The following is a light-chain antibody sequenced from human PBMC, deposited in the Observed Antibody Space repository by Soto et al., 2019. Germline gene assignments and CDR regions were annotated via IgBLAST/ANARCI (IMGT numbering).Light chain of an antibody. CDR2: DVS. CDR1: ISDVGGNKF. J-gene: IGLJ1*01. V-gene: IGLV2-14*03. Sequence: QSALTQPASVSGSPGQSVTISCTGTISDVGGNKFVSWYQQYPGKAPKLMICDVSNRPSGVSNRFSGSKSGNTASLTISGLQAEDEADYYCGSFTGTNYVFGTGTKVT. CDR3: GSFTGTNYV.